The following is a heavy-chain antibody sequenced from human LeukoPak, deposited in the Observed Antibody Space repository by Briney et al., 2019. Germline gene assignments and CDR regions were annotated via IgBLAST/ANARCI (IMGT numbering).Heavy chain of an antibody. Sequence: ASVKVSCKASGYTFTGYYMHWVRQAPGQGLEWMGRINPNSGGTNYAQKFQGRVTMTRDTSISTAYMELSRLRSDDTAVYYCARDSVGATEPFDYWGQGTLVTVSS. J-gene: IGHJ4*02. D-gene: IGHD1-26*01. CDR3: ARDSVGATEPFDY. V-gene: IGHV1-2*06. CDR1: GYTFTGYY. CDR2: INPNSGGT.